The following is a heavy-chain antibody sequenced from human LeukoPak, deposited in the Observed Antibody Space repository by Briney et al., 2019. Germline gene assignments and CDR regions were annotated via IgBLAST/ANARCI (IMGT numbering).Heavy chain of an antibody. D-gene: IGHD3-22*01. CDR3: ARDRDSSGLRDFDL. J-gene: IGHJ2*01. CDR1: GGSISSYY. Sequence: PSETLSLTCTVSGGSISSYYWSWIRQPPGKGLEWIGYIYYSGNTNHNPSLKSRVSISIDTSKNQFSLQLSSVTAADTAVYYCARDRDSSGLRDFDLWGRGTLVTVSA. V-gene: IGHV4-59*01. CDR2: IYYSGNT.